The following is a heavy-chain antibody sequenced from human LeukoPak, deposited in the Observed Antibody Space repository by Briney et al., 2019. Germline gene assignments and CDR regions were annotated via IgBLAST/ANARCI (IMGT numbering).Heavy chain of an antibody. CDR3: ARRRQLHLGELFPFAEFFQP. Sequence: GASVKVSCKTSGYTFTGQYLHWVRQAPGQGLEWMGWINPNSGGTKSAQKFQGRVIMTRDTSISTAYMELRSLSSDDTAVYYCARRRQLHLGELFPFAEFFQPWGQGTLVTVFS. CDR2: INPNSGGT. J-gene: IGHJ1*01. D-gene: IGHD3-16*01. CDR1: GYTFTGQY. V-gene: IGHV1-2*02.